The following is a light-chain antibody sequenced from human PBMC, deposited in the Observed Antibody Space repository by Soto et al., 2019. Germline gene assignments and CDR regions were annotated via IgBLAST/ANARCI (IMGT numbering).Light chain of an antibody. V-gene: IGKV4-1*01. CDR1: QSILYSSNNKSC. J-gene: IGKJ1*01. CDR2: WAS. Sequence: DIVMTQSPDSLAVSLGERATINCKSSQSILYSSNNKSCLAWYQQKPGQPPKLLIYWASTRESGVPDRFSGGGSGTDFTLTISSLQAEDVALYYCQQYYSTPWTFGQGTKVEIK. CDR3: QQYYSTPWT.